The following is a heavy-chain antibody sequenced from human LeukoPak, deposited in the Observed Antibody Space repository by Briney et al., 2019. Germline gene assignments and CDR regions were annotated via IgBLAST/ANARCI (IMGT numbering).Heavy chain of an antibody. CDR1: GFTFSSYG. Sequence: GGPLRLSCAASGFTFSSYGMHWVRQAPGKGLEWVAVISYDGSNKYYADSVKGRFTISRDNSKNTLYLQMNSLRAEDTAVYYCAKDLFFGEGGQWWFDPWGQGTLVTVSS. CDR2: ISYDGSNK. J-gene: IGHJ5*02. D-gene: IGHD3-10*01. CDR3: AKDLFFGEGGQWWFDP. V-gene: IGHV3-30*18.